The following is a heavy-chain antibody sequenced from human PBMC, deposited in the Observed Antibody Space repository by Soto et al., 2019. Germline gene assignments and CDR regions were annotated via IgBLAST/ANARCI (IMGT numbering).Heavy chain of an antibody. D-gene: IGHD4-17*01. V-gene: IGHV3-11*01. CDR1: GFTFSDYD. J-gene: IGHJ3*02. CDR2: ISSSGSTI. CDR3: ARGRYGAAFDI. Sequence: GGSLRLSCAASGFTFSDYDMSWIRQAPGKGLEGVAYISSSGSTIYYADSVKGRFTISRDNAKNSLYLQMNSLRAADTAVYYCARGRYGAAFDIWGQGTMVTVSS.